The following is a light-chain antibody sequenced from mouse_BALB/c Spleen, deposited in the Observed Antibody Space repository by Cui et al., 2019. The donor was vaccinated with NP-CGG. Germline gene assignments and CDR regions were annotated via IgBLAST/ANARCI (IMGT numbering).Light chain of an antibody. Sequence: QAVVTQESALTTSPGETVTLTCRSSTGAVTTSNYANWVQEKPDHLFTGLIGGTNNRAPGVPARFSGSLIGDKAALTITRAQTDDEKIYFCALWYSNHWVFGGGTKLTVL. V-gene: IGLV1*01. CDR2: GTN. J-gene: IGLJ1*01. CDR1: TGAVTTSNY. CDR3: ALWYSNHWV.